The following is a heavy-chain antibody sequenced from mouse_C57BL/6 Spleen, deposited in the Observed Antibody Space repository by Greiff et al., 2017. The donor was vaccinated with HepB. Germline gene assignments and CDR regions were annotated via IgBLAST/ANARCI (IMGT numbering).Heavy chain of an antibody. CDR3: ARDFWFAY. CDR1: GYTFTDYY. CDR2: IYPGSGNT. J-gene: IGHJ3*01. Sequence: VQLQESGAELVRPGASVKLSCKASGYTFTDYYINWVKQRPGQGLEWIARIYPGSGNTYYNEKFKGKATLTAEKSSSTAYMQLSSLTSEDSAVYFCARDFWFAYWGQGTLVTVSA. V-gene: IGHV1-76*01.